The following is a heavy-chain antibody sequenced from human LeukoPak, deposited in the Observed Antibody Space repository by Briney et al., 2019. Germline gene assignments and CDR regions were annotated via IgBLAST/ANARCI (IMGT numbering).Heavy chain of an antibody. CDR2: ISSSSSYI. Sequence: GSLRLSCAASGFTFSSYSMNWVRQAPGKGLEWVSSISSSSSYIYYADSVKGRFTISRDNAKNSLYLQMNSLRAEDTAVYYCARVRCSGGSCYAGCFDYWGQGTLVTVSS. D-gene: IGHD2-15*01. V-gene: IGHV3-21*01. CDR3: ARVRCSGGSCYAGCFDY. J-gene: IGHJ4*02. CDR1: GFTFSSYS.